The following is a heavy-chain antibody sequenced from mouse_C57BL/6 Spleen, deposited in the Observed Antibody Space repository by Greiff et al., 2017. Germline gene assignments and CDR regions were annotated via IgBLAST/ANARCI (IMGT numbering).Heavy chain of an antibody. D-gene: IGHD1-1*01. J-gene: IGHJ4*01. Sequence: VQLQQSGPELVKPGASVKMSCKASGYTFTDYNMHWVKQSHGKSLEWIGYINPNNGGTSYNQKFKGKATLTVNKSSSTAYMELRSLTSEDSAVYYCARSDYYGSSPYYYAMDYWGQGTSVTVSS. V-gene: IGHV1-22*01. CDR3: ARSDYYGSSPYYYAMDY. CDR2: INPNNGGT. CDR1: GYTFTDYN.